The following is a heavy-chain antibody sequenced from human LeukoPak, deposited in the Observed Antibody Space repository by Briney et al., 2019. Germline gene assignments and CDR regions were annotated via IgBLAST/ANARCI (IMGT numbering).Heavy chain of an antibody. CDR1: GGSISSYY. CDR2: IYYSGST. V-gene: IGHV4-59*08. D-gene: IGHD2-15*01. CDR3: ASKVAYCSGGSCYGYFDY. J-gene: IGHJ4*02. Sequence: SETLSLTYTVSGGSISSYYWSWIRQPPGKGLEWIGYIYYSGSTNYNPSLKSRVTISVDTSKNQFSLKLSSVTAADTAMYYCASKVAYCSGGSCYGYFDYWGQGTLVTVSS.